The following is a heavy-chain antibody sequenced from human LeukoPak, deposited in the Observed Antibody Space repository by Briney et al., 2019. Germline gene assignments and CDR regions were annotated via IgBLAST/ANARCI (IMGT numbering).Heavy chain of an antibody. D-gene: IGHD6-13*01. J-gene: IGHJ4*02. CDR1: GFTFSSYA. CDR3: AKDRRAAAGGGYFDH. CDR2: ISGSGGST. V-gene: IGHV3-23*01. Sequence: PGGSLRLSCAASGFTFSSYAMTWVRQAPGKGLEWVSGISGSGGSTYYADSVKGRFTISRDNSKNTLYLLMNSLRADDTAMYYCAKDRRAAAGGGYFDHWGQGTLATVSS.